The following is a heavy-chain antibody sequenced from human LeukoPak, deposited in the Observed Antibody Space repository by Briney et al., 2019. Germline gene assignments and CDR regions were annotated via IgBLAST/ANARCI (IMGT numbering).Heavy chain of an antibody. CDR2: IIPIFGTA. CDR1: GGTFSSYA. J-gene: IGHJ4*02. Sequence: SVKVSCKASGGTFSSYAISWVRQAPGQGLEWMGGIIPIFGTANYAQKFQGRVTITTYESTSTAYMELSSLRSEDTAVYYCASRTIYGGNGGPFDYWGQGTLVTVSS. D-gene: IGHD4/OR15-4a*01. V-gene: IGHV1-69*05. CDR3: ASRTIYGGNGGPFDY.